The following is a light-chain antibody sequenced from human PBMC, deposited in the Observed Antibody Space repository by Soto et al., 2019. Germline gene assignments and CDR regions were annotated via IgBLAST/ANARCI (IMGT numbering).Light chain of an antibody. J-gene: IGLJ2*01. Sequence: QSALTQPASVSGSPGQSITISCTGASSDVGGYKYVSWYQQHPGKAPKVMIYEVSNRPSGVSNRFSGSKSGNTASLTISGLQPEDEADYYCSSYTTSSTLGFGGGTKVTVL. CDR1: SSDVGGYKY. V-gene: IGLV2-14*01. CDR3: SSYTTSSTLG. CDR2: EVS.